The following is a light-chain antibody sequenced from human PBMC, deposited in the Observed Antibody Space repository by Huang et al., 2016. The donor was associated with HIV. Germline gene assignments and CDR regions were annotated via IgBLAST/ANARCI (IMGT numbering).Light chain of an antibody. CDR2: AAS. CDR1: QDINRW. J-gene: IGKJ4*01. V-gene: IGKV1-12*01. CDR3: QQAVSFPLT. Sequence: DIQMTQSPSSVSASVGDRISFTFRSSQDINRWLAWYQQKPGKAPKLLIYAASTLQGGVPSRFSGRVSGTGFTLTINNLQPEDFATYFCQQAVSFPLTFGGGTKVEIK.